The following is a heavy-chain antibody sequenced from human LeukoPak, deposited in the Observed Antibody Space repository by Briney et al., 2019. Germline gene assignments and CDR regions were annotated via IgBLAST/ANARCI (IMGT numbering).Heavy chain of an antibody. CDR2: IWYDGSNK. D-gene: IGHD3-9*01. J-gene: IGHJ4*02. Sequence: GGSLRLSCAASGFTFSSYGMHWVRQAPGKGLEWVPVIWYDGSNKYYADSVKGRFTISRDNSKNTLYLQMNSLRAEDTAVYYCARDQVGDILTGTYYFDYWGQGTLVTVSS. CDR3: ARDQVGDILTGTYYFDY. CDR1: GFTFSSYG. V-gene: IGHV3-33*01.